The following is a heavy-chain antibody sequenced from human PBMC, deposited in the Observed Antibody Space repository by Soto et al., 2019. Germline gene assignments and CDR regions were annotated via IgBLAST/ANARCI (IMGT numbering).Heavy chain of an antibody. Sequence: GGSLRLSCAASGFTFDDYAMHWVRQAPGKGLEWVSGISWNSGSIGYADSVKGRFTISRDNAKNSLYLQMNSLRAEDTALYYCAKDAKLGYCSGGSCYSWYFDRWGRGTLVTVSS. CDR3: AKDAKLGYCSGGSCYSWYFDR. D-gene: IGHD2-15*01. J-gene: IGHJ2*01. V-gene: IGHV3-9*01. CDR1: GFTFDDYA. CDR2: ISWNSGSI.